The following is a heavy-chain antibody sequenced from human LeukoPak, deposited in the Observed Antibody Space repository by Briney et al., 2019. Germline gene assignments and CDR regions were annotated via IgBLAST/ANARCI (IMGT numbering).Heavy chain of an antibody. CDR2: ISSSGSTI. D-gene: IGHD3-3*01. CDR1: GFTFSSYE. J-gene: IGHJ4*02. CDR3: ARSARLMKGVVEVTALDD. V-gene: IGHV3-48*03. Sequence: GGSLRLSCAASGFTFSSYEMNWVRQAPGKGLEWVSYISSSGSTIYYADSVKGRFTISRDNAKNSLYLQMNSLRAEDTAVYYCARSARLMKGVVEVTALDDWGQGTLVTVSS.